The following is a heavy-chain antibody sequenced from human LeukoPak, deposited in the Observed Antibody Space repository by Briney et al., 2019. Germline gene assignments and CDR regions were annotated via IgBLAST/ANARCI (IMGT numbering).Heavy chain of an antibody. CDR1: GFTFSSYA. Sequence: GGSLRLSCAASGFTFSSYAMSWVRQAPGKGLEWVSVISGSGGSTNYEDSVKGRFTISRDNSKNTLYLQMNSLRAEDTAVYYCAKDVGGSGWSVDYWGQGTLVTVSS. D-gene: IGHD6-19*01. CDR3: AKDVGGSGWSVDY. V-gene: IGHV3-23*01. CDR2: ISGSGGST. J-gene: IGHJ4*02.